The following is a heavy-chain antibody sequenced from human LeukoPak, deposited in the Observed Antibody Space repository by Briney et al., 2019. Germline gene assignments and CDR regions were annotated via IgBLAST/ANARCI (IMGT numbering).Heavy chain of an antibody. Sequence: GGSLRLSCAASGFTVSSNYMSWVRQAPGKGLEWVSVIYSGGSTYYADSVKGRFTISRDNSKNTLNLQMNSLRAEDTAVYYCARAGVYGDYGFDYWGQGTLVTVSS. CDR3: ARAGVYGDYGFDY. J-gene: IGHJ4*02. D-gene: IGHD4-17*01. V-gene: IGHV3-66*02. CDR1: GFTVSSNY. CDR2: IYSGGST.